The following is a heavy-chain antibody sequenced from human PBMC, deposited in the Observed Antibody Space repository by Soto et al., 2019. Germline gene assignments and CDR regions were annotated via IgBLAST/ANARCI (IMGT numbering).Heavy chain of an antibody. Sequence: PGGSLRLSCAASGFTFSDHYMSWIRQAPGKGLEWIGYSINSGSFTRYADSVKGRFSISRDNAKNSLYLQINSLRGDDTAIYYCVRSGDNYNLLDYWGQGTPVTVS. CDR2: SINSGSFT. V-gene: IGHV3-11*06. D-gene: IGHD1-1*01. J-gene: IGHJ4*02. CDR3: VRSGDNYNLLDY. CDR1: GFTFSDHY.